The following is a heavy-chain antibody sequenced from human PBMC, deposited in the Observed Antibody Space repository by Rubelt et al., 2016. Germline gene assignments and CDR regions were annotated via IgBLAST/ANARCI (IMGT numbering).Heavy chain of an antibody. V-gene: IGHV4-39*01. J-gene: IGHJ4*02. D-gene: IGHD3-3*01. CDR3: ARGRFLEWLPPDY. CDR2: IYYSGST. CDR1: GGSISSSSYY. Sequence: QLQLQESGPGLVKPSETLSLTCTVSGGSISSSSYYWGWIRQPPGKGLEWIGSIYYSGSTYYNPSLKSRVTISVSTSQIQSSVKLSSVTAAATAVYYCARGRFLEWLPPDYWGQGTLVTVSS.